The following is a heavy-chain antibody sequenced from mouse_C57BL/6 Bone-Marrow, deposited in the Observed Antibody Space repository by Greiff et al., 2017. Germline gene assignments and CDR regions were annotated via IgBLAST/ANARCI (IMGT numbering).Heavy chain of an antibody. J-gene: IGHJ1*03. V-gene: IGHV13-2*01. Sequence: VKLVEPGGGLVRPGDSLKLSCVTSGFTFSNYRMHWLRQPPGKRLEWIAVITVKSDNYGANYEESVKGRFAISRDDTKSSVDLEMNRLREEDTATYFCSRGERDSTTGVANFDVWGTGTTVTVSS. D-gene: IGHD2-14*01. CDR2: ITVKSDNYGA. CDR3: SRGERDSTTGVANFDV. CDR1: GFTFSNYR.